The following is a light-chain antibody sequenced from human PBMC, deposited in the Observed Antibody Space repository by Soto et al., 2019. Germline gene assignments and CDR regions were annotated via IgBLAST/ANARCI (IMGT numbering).Light chain of an antibody. V-gene: IGKV3-15*01. CDR1: QSVDTK. Sequence: EIVLTQSPATLSVSLGERVTLSCRASQSVDTKLAWYQHKPGQAPRLLIYGASTRATGIPARFSGSGSGTEFTLTISGLQSEDFAVYFCQQYYNWYTYGQGTKLEIK. CDR3: QQYYNWYT. CDR2: GAS. J-gene: IGKJ2*01.